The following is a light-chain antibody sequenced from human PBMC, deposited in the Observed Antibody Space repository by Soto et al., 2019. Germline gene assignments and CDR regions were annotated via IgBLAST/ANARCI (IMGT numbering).Light chain of an antibody. CDR3: HYYYYYST. Sequence: DIQMTQSPSTLSSSIGDRVTITCRASQSLNGRLAWYQQRPGHAPNLLIYVVSTLDTGVPSSLSGTGAETGFPLTIIGLRPDDFATYYRHYYYYYSTFGPGTKVEIK. V-gene: IGKV1-5*01. CDR1: QSLNGR. J-gene: IGKJ1*01. CDR2: VVS.